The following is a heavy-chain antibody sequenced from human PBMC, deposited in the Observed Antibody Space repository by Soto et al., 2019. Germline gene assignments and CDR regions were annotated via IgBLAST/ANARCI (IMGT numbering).Heavy chain of an antibody. CDR3: TTAVHFVHGGIAARPWDWQDRYGMDV. CDR1: GFTFSNAW. CDR2: IKSKTDGGTT. J-gene: IGHJ6*02. Sequence: GGSLRLSCAASGFTFSNAWMNWVRQAPGKGLEWVGRIKSKTDGGTTDYAAPVKGRFTISREDSKNTLYLQMNSLKTGDTAVYYCTTAVHFVHGGIAARPWDWQDRYGMDVWGQGTTVTVSS. V-gene: IGHV3-15*07. D-gene: IGHD6-6*01.